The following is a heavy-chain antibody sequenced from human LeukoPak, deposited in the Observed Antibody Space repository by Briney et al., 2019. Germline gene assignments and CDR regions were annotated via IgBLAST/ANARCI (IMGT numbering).Heavy chain of an antibody. CDR2: IIPIFGTA. D-gene: IGHD6-6*01. CDR3: ARVWKEHSSSSAHYYYYMDV. V-gene: IGHV1-69*01. CDR1: GGTFSSYA. Sequence: ASVKVSCKASGGTFSSYAISWVRQAPGQGLEWMGGIIPIFGTANYAQKFQGRVTITADESTSTAYMELSSLRSEDTAVYYCARVWKEHSSSSAHYYYYMDVWGKGTTVTVSS. J-gene: IGHJ6*03.